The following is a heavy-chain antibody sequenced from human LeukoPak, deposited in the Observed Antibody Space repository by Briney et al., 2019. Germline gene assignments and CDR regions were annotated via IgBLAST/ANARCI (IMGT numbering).Heavy chain of an antibody. J-gene: IGHJ4*02. D-gene: IGHD3-22*01. Sequence: ASVKVSCKASGGTFSSYAISWVRQAPGQGLEWMGRIIPILGIANYAQKFQGRVTITADRSTSTAYMELSSLRSEDTAVYYCAGDSSGYYCSFSDYWGQGTLVTVSS. CDR1: GGTFSSYA. CDR3: AGDSSGYYCSFSDY. CDR2: IIPILGIA. V-gene: IGHV1-69*04.